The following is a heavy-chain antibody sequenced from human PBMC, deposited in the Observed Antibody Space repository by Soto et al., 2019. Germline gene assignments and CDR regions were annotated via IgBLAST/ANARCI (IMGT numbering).Heavy chain of an antibody. J-gene: IGHJ4*02. D-gene: IGHD6-19*01. CDR3: ARSVEGHFDY. V-gene: IGHV3-48*02. CDR2: ITSDTLTI. CDR1: GFTFSIYS. Sequence: EVQLVESGGGLVQPGGSLRLSCAASGFTFSIYSMNWVRQAPGKGLEWFSYITSDTLTIKYIDSEKGRFTISRDNAKNSLYLQMNSLRDEDTAVYFCARSVEGHFDYWGQGTVVTISS.